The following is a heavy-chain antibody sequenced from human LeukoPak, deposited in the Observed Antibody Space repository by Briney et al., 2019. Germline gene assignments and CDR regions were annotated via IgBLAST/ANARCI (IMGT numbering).Heavy chain of an antibody. J-gene: IGHJ6*03. V-gene: IGHV1-46*01. CDR2: ISPSGGST. CDR3: ARVRAMVRGVIEDYYYMDV. D-gene: IGHD3-10*01. Sequence: ASVKVSCKAFGYTFTSNYMHWVRQAPGQGPEWMGVISPSGGSTTYAQKFQGRVTLTRDMSTSTDYLELSSLRSEDTAVCYCARVRAMVRGVIEDYYYMDVWGKGTTVTISS. CDR1: GYTFTSNY.